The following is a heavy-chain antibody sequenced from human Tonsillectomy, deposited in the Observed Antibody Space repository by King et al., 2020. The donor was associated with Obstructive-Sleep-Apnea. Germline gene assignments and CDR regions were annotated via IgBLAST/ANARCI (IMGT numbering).Heavy chain of an antibody. V-gene: IGHV5-10-1*01. CDR2: IDPIDSYT. D-gene: IGHD1-26*01. J-gene: IGHJ4*02. CDR1: GYSFTSYW. CDR3: ARLRESEQSDY. Sequence: VQLVQSGAEVKKPGESLRISCKGSGYSFTSYWINWVRQMPGKGLEWMGRIDPIDSYTNLIPSFQGHVTFSVYKFISTAYLQWSSLKASDTAMYYCARLRESEQSDYWGQGTLVTVSS.